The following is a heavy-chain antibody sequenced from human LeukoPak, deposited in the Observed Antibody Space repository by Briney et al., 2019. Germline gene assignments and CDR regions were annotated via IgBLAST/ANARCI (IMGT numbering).Heavy chain of an antibody. CDR1: DKTSAGNY. CDR2: INPNSGGT. CDR3: ARPTKLGGTGDLLRSLYYFDY. J-gene: IGHJ4*02. Sequence: ASVKVSCKPSDKTSAGNYSHGLHRPPGQGFEGRGWINPNSGGTNYAQKFQGRVTMTRDTSISTAYMELSRLRSDDTAVYYCARPTKLGGTGDLLRSLYYFDYWGQGTLVTVSS. V-gene: IGHV1-2*02. D-gene: IGHD7-27*01.